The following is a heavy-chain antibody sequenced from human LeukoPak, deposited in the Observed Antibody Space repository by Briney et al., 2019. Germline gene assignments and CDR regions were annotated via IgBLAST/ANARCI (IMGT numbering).Heavy chain of an antibody. CDR2: INHSGST. Sequence: SETLSLTCAVYNGSFSGYYWSWIRQTPGKGLEWIGEINHSGSTNYNPSLKSRVTISVDTSKNQFSLKLSSVTAADTAVYYCVRPDDNSFDFWGQGTMVTVSS. J-gene: IGHJ3*01. V-gene: IGHV4-34*01. D-gene: IGHD3-9*01. CDR3: VRPDDNSFDF. CDR1: NGSFSGYY.